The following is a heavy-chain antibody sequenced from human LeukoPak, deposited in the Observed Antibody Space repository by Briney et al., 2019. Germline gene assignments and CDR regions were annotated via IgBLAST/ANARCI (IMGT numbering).Heavy chain of an antibody. CDR2: INHSGST. Sequence: PSETLSLTCAVYGGSFSGYYWSWIRQPPGKGLEWIGEINHSGSTSYNPSLKSRVTISVDTSKNQFSLKLSSVTAADTAVYYGARGRGYSYGPPGYWGQGTLVTVSS. J-gene: IGHJ4*02. CDR3: ARGRGYSYGPPGY. V-gene: IGHV4-34*01. CDR1: GGSFSGYY. D-gene: IGHD5-18*01.